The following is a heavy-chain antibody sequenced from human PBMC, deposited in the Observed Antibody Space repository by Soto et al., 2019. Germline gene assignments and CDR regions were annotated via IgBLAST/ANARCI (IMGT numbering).Heavy chain of an antibody. CDR2: FSGNGDGT. V-gene: IGHV3-23*01. J-gene: IGHJ3*02. CDR3: AKGPDPGAFDI. CDR1: GFTFSSYA. D-gene: IGHD3-10*01. Sequence: EVQLLESGGGLIQPGGSLRLSCAASGFTFSSYAMSWVRQAPGKGLEWVSTFSGNGDGTYYADSVRGRFTVSRDNSKNTLYLQMNGLRGGDTAIYYCAKGPDPGAFDIWGQGTMVTVSS.